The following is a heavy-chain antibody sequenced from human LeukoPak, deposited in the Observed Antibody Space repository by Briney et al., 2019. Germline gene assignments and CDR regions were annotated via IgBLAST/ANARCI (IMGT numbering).Heavy chain of an antibody. V-gene: IGHV4-34*01. Sequence: SETLSLTCTVSGGSISSYYWSWIRQPPGKGLEWIGEVSHTGSTNYNPSLKSRVTISLDMSKNQFSLRLSSVTAADTAVFYCARVMKVYAMIDYYYYMDVWGKGTTVTVSS. D-gene: IGHD2-8*01. CDR3: ARVMKVYAMIDYYYYMDV. CDR1: GGSISSYY. CDR2: VSHTGST. J-gene: IGHJ6*03.